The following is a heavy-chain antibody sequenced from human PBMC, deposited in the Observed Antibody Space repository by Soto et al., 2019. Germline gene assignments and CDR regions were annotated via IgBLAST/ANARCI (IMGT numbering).Heavy chain of an antibody. D-gene: IGHD6-6*01. J-gene: IGHJ5*02. CDR1: GFTFSSYA. V-gene: IGHV3-30-3*01. CDR2: ISYHGSNK. Sequence: QVQLVESGGGVVQPGRSLRLSCADSGFTFSSYAMHCVRQAPGKGLEWVAVISYHGSNKYYADSVKGRFTISRDNSKNTLYLQMNSLRAEDTAVYYCARDSRQNWFDPWGQGTLVTVSS. CDR3: ARDSRQNWFDP.